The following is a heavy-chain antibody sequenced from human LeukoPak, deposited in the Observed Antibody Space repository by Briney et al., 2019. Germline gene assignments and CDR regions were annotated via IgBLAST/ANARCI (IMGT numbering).Heavy chain of an antibody. D-gene: IGHD3-22*01. V-gene: IGHV3-7*01. CDR2: IKQDGSQK. Sequence: GGSLRVSRAASGFTFSSYWMTWVRHAPGKGLEWVANIKQDGSQKLYLDSVKSRFTISRDNAKEPLFLHMNSLRAEDTAVYYCARHYDSTAYSLDYWGQGTLVTVS. CDR3: ARHYDSTAYSLDY. CDR1: GFTFSSYW. J-gene: IGHJ4*02.